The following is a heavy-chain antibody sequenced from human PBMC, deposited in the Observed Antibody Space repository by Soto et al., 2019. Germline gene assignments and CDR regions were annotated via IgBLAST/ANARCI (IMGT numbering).Heavy chain of an antibody. V-gene: IGHV4-59*08. CDR1: GGSISNYY. CDR2: IYSSGRT. CDR3: ARHPTVTEYYFDY. D-gene: IGHD4-17*01. Sequence: QVQLQESGPGLVKPSETLSLTCTVSGGSISNYYWSWIRQPPGKGLEWIGYIYSSGRTNYNPSLKSRVTIPVDTSKNQFSLKLSSVTAADTAVYYCARHPTVTEYYFDYWGQGTLVTVSS. J-gene: IGHJ4*02.